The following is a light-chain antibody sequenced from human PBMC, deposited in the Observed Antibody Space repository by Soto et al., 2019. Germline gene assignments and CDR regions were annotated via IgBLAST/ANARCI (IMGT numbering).Light chain of an antibody. CDR3: QKYNSAPLT. CDR2: AAS. V-gene: IGKV1-27*01. Sequence: DIQMTQSPSSLSASLGDRFTITCLASLPISNYLACYQQKTGKIPNLLIYAASTLQAGVPSRLSGSGSGKDFTITISSLQPEDVAAYYCQKYNSAPLTFGGGPKVDIK. J-gene: IGKJ4*01. CDR1: LPISNY.